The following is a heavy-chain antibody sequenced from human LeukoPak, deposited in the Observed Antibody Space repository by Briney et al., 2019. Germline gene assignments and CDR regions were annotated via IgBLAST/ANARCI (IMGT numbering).Heavy chain of an antibody. CDR1: GFTFSSYT. CDR3: ARMVTSWFDH. J-gene: IGHJ5*02. Sequence: PGRSLRLSCVASGFTFSSYTMHWVRQAPGKGLQCVTFISFDGSKKYYADSVKGRFTISRDNAKNTLYLQMNSLRAEDTAIYYCARMVTSWFDHWSQGTLVTVSS. CDR2: ISFDGSKK. D-gene: IGHD2-21*02. V-gene: IGHV3-30*04.